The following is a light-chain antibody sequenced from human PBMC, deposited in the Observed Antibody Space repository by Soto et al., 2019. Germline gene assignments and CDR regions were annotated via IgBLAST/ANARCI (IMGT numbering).Light chain of an antibody. CDR1: QSISSW. Sequence: DIQMTQSPSTLSASVGDRVTITCRASQSISSWLAWYQQKPGKAPKLLIYKASSLESGVPSRFSGSGSGTEFTLTISSLQPDDFATYYCQQYNSYSVTFGQGTNVEIK. J-gene: IGKJ1*01. CDR3: QQYNSYSVT. CDR2: KAS. V-gene: IGKV1-5*03.